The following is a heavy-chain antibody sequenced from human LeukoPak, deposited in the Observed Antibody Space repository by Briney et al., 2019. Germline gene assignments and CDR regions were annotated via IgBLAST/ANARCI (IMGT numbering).Heavy chain of an antibody. CDR1: GFTFSSYA. V-gene: IGHV3-33*06. CDR2: IWYDGSNK. D-gene: IGHD6-19*01. CDR3: AKDRDSGWYFDY. J-gene: IGHJ4*02. Sequence: PGESLRLSCAASGFTFSSYAMHWVRQAPGKGLGWVAVIWYDGSNKYYADSVKGRFAISRDNSRNTLYLQMNSLRAEDTAVYYCAKDRDSGWYFDYWGQGTLVTVSS.